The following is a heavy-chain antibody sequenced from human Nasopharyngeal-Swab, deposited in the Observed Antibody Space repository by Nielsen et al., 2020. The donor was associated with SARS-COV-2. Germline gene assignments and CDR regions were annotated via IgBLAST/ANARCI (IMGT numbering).Heavy chain of an antibody. J-gene: IGHJ4*02. CDR3: ARDSRIVGATGSNDY. CDR1: GFTFSSYW. CDR2: IKQDGSEK. D-gene: IGHD1-26*01. V-gene: IGHV3-7*01. Sequence: GESLKISCAASGFTFSSYWMSWVRQAPGKGLEWVANIKQDGSEKYYVDSVKGRFTISRDNAQNSLYLEMNSLRAEDTALYYCARDSRIVGATGSNDYWGQGTLVTVSS.